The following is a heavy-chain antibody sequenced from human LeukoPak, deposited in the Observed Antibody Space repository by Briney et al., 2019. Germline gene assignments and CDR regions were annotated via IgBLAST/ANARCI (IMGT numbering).Heavy chain of an antibody. CDR3: ASMLGVAAAGTGHYYYGMDV. CDR2: INHSGGT. V-gene: IGHV4-34*01. D-gene: IGHD6-13*01. CDR1: GGSFSGYY. Sequence: SETLSLTCAVYGGSFSGYYWSWIRQPPGKGLEWIGEINHSGGTNYNPSLKSRVTISVDTSKNQFSLKLSSVTAADTAVYYCASMLGVAAAGTGHYYYGMDVWGQGTTVTVSS. J-gene: IGHJ6*02.